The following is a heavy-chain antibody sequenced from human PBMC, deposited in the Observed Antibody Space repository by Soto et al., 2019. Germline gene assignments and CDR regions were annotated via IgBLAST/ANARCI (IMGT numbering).Heavy chain of an antibody. CDR3: ARIEGGYNSRYFDY. Sequence: GSGPTLVNPTQTLTLTCTFSGFSLSTSGMCVSWIRQPPGKALEWLALIDWDDDKYYSTSLKTRLTISKDTSKNQVVLTMTNMDPVDTATYYCARIEGGYNSRYFDYWGQGTLVTVSS. V-gene: IGHV2-70*01. J-gene: IGHJ4*02. CDR2: IDWDDDK. D-gene: IGHD5-12*01. CDR1: GFSLSTSGMC.